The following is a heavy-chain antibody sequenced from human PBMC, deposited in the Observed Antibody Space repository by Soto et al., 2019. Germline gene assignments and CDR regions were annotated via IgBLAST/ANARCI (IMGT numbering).Heavy chain of an antibody. J-gene: IGHJ5*02. CDR2: IIPIFGTA. D-gene: IGHD1-26*01. CDR3: AGEVGATLNWFDP. Sequence: QVQLVQSGAAVKKPGSSVKVSCKASGGTFSSYAISWVRQAPGQGLEWMGGIIPIFGTANYAQKFQGRVTITADEATSTAYMELSSLRSEDTAVDYCAGEVGATLNWFDPWGQGTLVTVSS. V-gene: IGHV1-69*01. CDR1: GGTFSSYA.